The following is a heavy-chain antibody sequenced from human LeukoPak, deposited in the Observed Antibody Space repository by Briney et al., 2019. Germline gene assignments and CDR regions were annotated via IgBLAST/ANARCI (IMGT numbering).Heavy chain of an antibody. CDR1: GFTVGSYW. J-gene: IGHJ4*02. V-gene: IGHV3-74*01. D-gene: IGHD2-15*01. CDR3: ARDAGQATPFDY. Sequence: GGSLTLSCAASGFTVGSYWIHWVRQAPGKGLVWVSLIRRDGTTSFAASVQGRFTISRDNARNTLYLQMNSLAAEDTAVYYCARDAGQATPFDYWGPGTLVTVSS. CDR2: IRRDGTT.